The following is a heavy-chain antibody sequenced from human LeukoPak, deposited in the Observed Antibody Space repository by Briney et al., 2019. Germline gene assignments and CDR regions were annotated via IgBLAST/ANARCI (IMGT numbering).Heavy chain of an antibody. CDR2: ILNSGST. Sequence: PSESRSLTCTVSGRSLRSYYWSWIRQPPGKGLGWIGYILNSGSTNYNTSFKSRVTISVDTSKNQFSLKLSSVTAADTAVYYCSRRVGGSGSYEDSWGQGTLLTVSS. J-gene: IGHJ4*02. V-gene: IGHV4-59*01. D-gene: IGHD3-10*01. CDR3: SRRVGGSGSYEDS. CDR1: GRSLRSYY.